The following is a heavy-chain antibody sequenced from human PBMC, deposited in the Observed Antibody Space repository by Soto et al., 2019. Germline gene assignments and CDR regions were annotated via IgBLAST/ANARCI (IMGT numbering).Heavy chain of an antibody. Sequence: EVQLLESGGGLVQPGGSLRLSCAASGFTFSNYAVTWVRQAPGKGLEWVSTISGSGGSTYYADSEKGRFTISRDNSKNKLYLQMNSLRAEDTAVYYCAKDQGSSWYEIDYWGQGTLVTVSS. D-gene: IGHD6-13*01. J-gene: IGHJ4*02. V-gene: IGHV3-23*01. CDR2: ISGSGGST. CDR1: GFTFSNYA. CDR3: AKDQGSSWYEIDY.